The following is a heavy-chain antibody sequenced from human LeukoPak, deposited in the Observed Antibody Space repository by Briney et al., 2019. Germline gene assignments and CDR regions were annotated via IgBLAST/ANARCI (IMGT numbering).Heavy chain of an antibody. V-gene: IGHV1-18*01. CDR3: ARDPMFAPVNMVRGPPDY. CDR2: ISAYNGNT. J-gene: IGHJ4*02. Sequence: ASVKVSCKASGYTFTSYGISWVRQAPGQGLEWMGWISAYNGNTNYAQKLQGRVTMTTDTSTSTAYMELRSLRSDDTAVYYCARDPMFAPVNMVRGPPDYWGQGTLVTVSS. CDR1: GYTFTSYG. D-gene: IGHD3-10*01.